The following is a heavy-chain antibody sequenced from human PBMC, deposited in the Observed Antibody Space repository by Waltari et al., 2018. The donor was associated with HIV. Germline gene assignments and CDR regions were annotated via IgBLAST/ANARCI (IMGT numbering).Heavy chain of an antibody. Sequence: EVQLVEFGGGLVQPGRPLRLSCTGFGFGVGDFPISWFRRAPGKGLEWVGLIRSRIYGGATEYAASAKGRFTISRDDLKSVAYLQMNSLKTEDTAVYYCTRSSTLDYWGQGTLVTVSS. D-gene: IGHD6-19*01. V-gene: IGHV3-49*03. CDR1: GFGVGDFP. J-gene: IGHJ4*02. CDR3: TRSSTLDY. CDR2: IRSRIYGGAT.